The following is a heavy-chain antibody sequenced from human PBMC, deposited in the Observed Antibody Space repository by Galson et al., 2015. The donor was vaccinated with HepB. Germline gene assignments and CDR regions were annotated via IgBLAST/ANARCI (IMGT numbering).Heavy chain of an antibody. CDR1: GFTFSSYG. J-gene: IGHJ4*02. V-gene: IGHV3-30*18. D-gene: IGHD4-17*01. CDR2: ISYDGSNK. CDR3: AKGYTVTTVDY. Sequence: SLRLSCAASGFTFSSYGMHWVRQAPGKGLEWVAAISYDGSNKYYADSVKGRFTISRDNSKNTLYLQMNSLRAEDAAVYYCAKGYTVTTVDYWGQGTLVTVSS.